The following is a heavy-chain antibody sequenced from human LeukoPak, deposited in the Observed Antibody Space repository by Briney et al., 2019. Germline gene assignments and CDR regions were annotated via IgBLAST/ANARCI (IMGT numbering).Heavy chain of an antibody. CDR3: ARWDYYDSSGYYFPDAFDI. CDR1: GFTFSSYG. CDR2: IRYDGSNK. Sequence: GGSLRLSCAASGFTFSSYGMHWVRQAPGKGLEWVAVIRYDGSNKYYVDSMQGRFTISRDNSKNTLYLQMSSLRAEETAVYYCARWDYYDSSGYYFPDAFDIWGQGTMVTVSS. J-gene: IGHJ3*02. D-gene: IGHD3-22*01. V-gene: IGHV3-33*01.